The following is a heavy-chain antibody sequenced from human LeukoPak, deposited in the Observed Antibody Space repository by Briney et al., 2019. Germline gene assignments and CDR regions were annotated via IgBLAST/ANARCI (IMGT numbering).Heavy chain of an antibody. V-gene: IGHV3-30*03. Sequence: GGSLRLSCAASGLTLSRYGMHWVRQAPGKGLEWVAVISYDGSTKNYADSVKDRFTISRDNSEDTLYLQMSSLRAEDTAVYYCAGVPNVREGEWFDPWGQGTLVTVSS. CDR3: AGVPNVREGEWFDP. CDR2: ISYDGSTK. D-gene: IGHD3-16*01. J-gene: IGHJ5*02. CDR1: GLTLSRYG.